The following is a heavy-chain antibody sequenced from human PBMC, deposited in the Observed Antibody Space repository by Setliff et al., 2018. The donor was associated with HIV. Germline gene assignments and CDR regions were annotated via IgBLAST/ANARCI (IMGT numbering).Heavy chain of an antibody. J-gene: IGHJ6*03. V-gene: IGHV3-30*02. CDR1: GFTFSNYG. CDR2: IRYDGNNK. CDR3: AKGRGLGSYWNYMDV. D-gene: IGHD3-10*01. Sequence: GSLRLSCAASGFTFSNYGMHWVRQAPGKGLEWVTFIRYDGNNKYYADSVKGRFTISRDNSKNTLYLQMNSLRAEDTAVYYCAKGRGLGSYWNYMDVWGKGTTVTVSS.